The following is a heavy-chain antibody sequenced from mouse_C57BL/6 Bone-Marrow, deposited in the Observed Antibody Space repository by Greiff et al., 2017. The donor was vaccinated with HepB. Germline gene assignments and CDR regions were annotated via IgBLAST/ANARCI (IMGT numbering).Heavy chain of an antibody. J-gene: IGHJ1*03. CDR1: GYSFTDYN. D-gene: IGHD2-5*01. Sequence: EVQLQQSGPELVKPGASVKISCKASGYSFTDYNMNWVKQSNGKSLEWIGVINPNYGTTSYNQKFKGKATLTVDQSSSTAYMQLNSLTSEDAAVYDCASSPCYSNPHWYFDVWGTGTTVTVSS. CDR2: INPNYGTT. CDR3: ASSPCYSNPHWYFDV. V-gene: IGHV1-39*01.